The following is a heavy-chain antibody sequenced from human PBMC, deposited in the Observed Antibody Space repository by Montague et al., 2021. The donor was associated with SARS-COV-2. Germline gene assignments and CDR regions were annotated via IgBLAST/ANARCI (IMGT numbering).Heavy chain of an antibody. D-gene: IGHD5-12*01. V-gene: IGHV4-39*02. CDR1: GGSISSNNYY. Sequence: SETLSLTCNVSGGSISSNNYYWDWLRQPPGKGLEGIGSINDSGSTYYNPSLKSPVTICVDTSKNHFSLKLNSVTATDTAVYYCARRGRKRLTVATTIGGIDIWGQGTMVTVSS. CDR2: INDSGST. CDR3: ARRGRKRLTVATTIGGIDI. J-gene: IGHJ3*02.